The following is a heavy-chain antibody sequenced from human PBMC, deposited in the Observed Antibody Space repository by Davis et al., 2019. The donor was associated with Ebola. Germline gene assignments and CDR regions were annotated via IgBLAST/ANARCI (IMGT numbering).Heavy chain of an antibody. J-gene: IGHJ5*02. CDR3: ATANWGSDWFDP. V-gene: IGHV3-23*01. Sequence: PGGSLRLSCAASGFTFSSYAMSWVRQAPGKGLEWVSAISGSGGSTYYADSVKGRFTISRDNSKNTLYLQMNSLRAEDTAVYYCATANWGSDWFDPWGQGTLVTVSS. CDR2: ISGSGGST. D-gene: IGHD7-27*01. CDR1: GFTFSSYA.